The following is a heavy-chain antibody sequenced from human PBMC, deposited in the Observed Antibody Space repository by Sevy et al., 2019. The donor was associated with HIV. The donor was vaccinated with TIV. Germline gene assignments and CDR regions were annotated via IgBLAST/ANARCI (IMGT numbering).Heavy chain of an antibody. D-gene: IGHD6-13*01. CDR1: GYTFTGYY. CDR3: ASGDSSSWYFKKGNWFDP. J-gene: IGHJ5*02. V-gene: IGHV1-2*06. Sequence: ASVKVSCKASGYTFTGYYMHWVRQAPGQGLEWMGRINPNSGGTNYAQKFQGRVTMTRDTSISTAYMGLSRLRSDDTAVYYCASGDSSSWYFKKGNWFDPWGQGTLVTVSS. CDR2: INPNSGGT.